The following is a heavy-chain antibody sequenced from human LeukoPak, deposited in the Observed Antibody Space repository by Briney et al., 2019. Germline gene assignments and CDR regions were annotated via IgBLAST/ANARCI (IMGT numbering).Heavy chain of an antibody. CDR1: GGSISSYY. V-gene: IGHV4-59*01. J-gene: IGHJ4*02. D-gene: IGHD5-24*01. Sequence: PSETLSLTCTVSGGSISSYYWSWIRQPPGKGLEWTGYIYYSGSTNYNPSLKSRVTISVDTSKNQFSLKLSSVTAADTAVYYCARVRAGGEMATIRDYYFDYWGQGTLVTVSS. CDR2: IYYSGST. CDR3: ARVRAGGEMATIRDYYFDY.